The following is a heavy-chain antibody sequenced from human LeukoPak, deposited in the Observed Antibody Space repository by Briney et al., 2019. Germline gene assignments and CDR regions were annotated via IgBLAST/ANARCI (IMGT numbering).Heavy chain of an antibody. J-gene: IGHJ5*02. D-gene: IGHD6-13*01. CDR3: ASGAAAGTRWFDP. Sequence: SETLSLTCAVYGGSFSGYYWSWIRQPPGKGLEWIGEINHSGSTNYNPSLKSRVTISVDTSKNQFSPKLTSVTAADTALYYCASGAAAGTRWFDPWGQGTLVTVSS. CDR1: GGSFSGYY. V-gene: IGHV4-34*01. CDR2: INHSGST.